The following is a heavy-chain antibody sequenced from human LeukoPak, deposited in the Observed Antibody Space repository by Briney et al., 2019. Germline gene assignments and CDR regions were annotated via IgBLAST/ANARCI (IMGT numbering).Heavy chain of an antibody. CDR2: IKSKTDGGTT. V-gene: IGHV3-15*01. J-gene: IGHJ4*02. CDR1: GFTFSNAW. CDR3: TTLYYYDSSGYPGDY. D-gene: IGHD3-22*01. Sequence: GGSLRLSCAASGFTFSNAWMSWVRQAPGKGLEWVGRIKSKTDGGTTDYAAPVKGRFTISRDDSKNTLYLQMNSLKTEDTAVYYCTTLYYYDSSGYPGDYWGQGTLVTVSS.